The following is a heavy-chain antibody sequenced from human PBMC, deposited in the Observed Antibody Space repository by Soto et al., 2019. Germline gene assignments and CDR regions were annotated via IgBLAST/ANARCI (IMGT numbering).Heavy chain of an antibody. CDR1: GFSRGRNL. Sequence: PGGNLRICCAAPGFSRGRNLICWVLLGSKKKLEWVANIKQDGSEKYYVDSVKGRFTISRDNAKNSLYLQMNSLRAEDTALYYCAKGTGYSGYGIYYYYGMYVWGQGTTVTVSS. CDR3: AKGTGYSGYGIYYYYGMYV. D-gene: IGHD5-12*01. J-gene: IGHJ6*02. V-gene: IGHV3-7*05. CDR2: IKQDGSEK.